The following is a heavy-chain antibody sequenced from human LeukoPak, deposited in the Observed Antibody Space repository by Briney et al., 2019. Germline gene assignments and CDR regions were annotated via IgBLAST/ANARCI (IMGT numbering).Heavy chain of an antibody. CDR3: ARVFSDYYDSGGYYHDY. J-gene: IGHJ4*02. D-gene: IGHD3-22*01. Sequence: GGSLRLSCAASGFTFSYYSMNWVRQAPGRGLEWVSSISGSSSYIYYADSVKGRFTISRDNAKNSLYLQMNSLRAEDTAVYYCARVFSDYYDSGGYYHDYWGQGTLVTVSS. V-gene: IGHV3-21*01. CDR1: GFTFSYYS. CDR2: ISGSSSYI.